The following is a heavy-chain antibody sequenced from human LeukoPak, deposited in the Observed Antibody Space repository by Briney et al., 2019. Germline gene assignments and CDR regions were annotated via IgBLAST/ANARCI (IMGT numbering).Heavy chain of an antibody. CDR2: ISSSSTI. CDR1: GFTFSSYS. V-gene: IGHV3-48*04. Sequence: GGSLRLSCAASGFTFSSYSMNWVRQAPGKGLEWVSYISSSSTIYYADSVKGRFTISRDNAKNSLYLQMNSLRAEDTAVYYCARDKIVGPTRFDYWGQGILVTVSS. D-gene: IGHD1-26*01. J-gene: IGHJ4*02. CDR3: ARDKIVGPTRFDY.